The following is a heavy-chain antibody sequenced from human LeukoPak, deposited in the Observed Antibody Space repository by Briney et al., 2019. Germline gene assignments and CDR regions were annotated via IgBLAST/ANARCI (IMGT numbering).Heavy chain of an antibody. J-gene: IGHJ3*02. Sequence: GGSLRLSCAASGFTFSSYSMNWVRQAPGKGLEWVSSISSSSSYIYYADSVKGRFTISRDNAKNSLYLQMNSLRAEDTAVYYCARGLDDSSGYYYIPSAFDIWGQGTMVTVSS. CDR2: ISSSSSYI. V-gene: IGHV3-21*01. D-gene: IGHD3-22*01. CDR3: ARGLDDSSGYYYIPSAFDI. CDR1: GFTFSSYS.